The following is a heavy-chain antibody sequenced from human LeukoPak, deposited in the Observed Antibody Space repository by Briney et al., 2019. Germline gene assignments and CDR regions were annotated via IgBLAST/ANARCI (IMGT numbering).Heavy chain of an antibody. D-gene: IGHD3-22*01. J-gene: IGHJ4*02. Sequence: GGSLRLSCAASGFTFSNYAMDWVRQAPGKGLEWVSAISTGGDRAYYADSVKGRFTTSRDNSRNTLYLQLNSLRAEDTAIYYCAKEITMIVVVSFDYWGQGTLVTVSS. CDR1: GFTFSNYA. CDR2: ISTGGDRA. CDR3: AKEITMIVVVSFDY. V-gene: IGHV3-23*01.